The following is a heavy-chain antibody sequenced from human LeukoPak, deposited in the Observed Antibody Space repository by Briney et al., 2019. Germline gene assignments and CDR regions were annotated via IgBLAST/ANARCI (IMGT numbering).Heavy chain of an antibody. CDR1: GGTFSSYA. CDR3: ARDVGSSFGDYYGMDV. Sequence: SVKVSCKASGGTFSSYAISWVRQAPGQGLEWMGGIIPIFGTANYAQKFQGRVTITADESTSTAYMELSSLRSEDTAVYYCARDVGSSFGDYYGMDVWGQGTTVTVSS. CDR2: IIPIFGTA. J-gene: IGHJ6*02. V-gene: IGHV1-69*13. D-gene: IGHD3-10*01.